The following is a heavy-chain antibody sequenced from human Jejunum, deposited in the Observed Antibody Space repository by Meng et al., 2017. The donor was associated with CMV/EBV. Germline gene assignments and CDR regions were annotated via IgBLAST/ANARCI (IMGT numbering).Heavy chain of an antibody. CDR2: INAYNGDT. V-gene: IGHV1-18*01. J-gene: IGHJ4*02. CDR1: GYTFTNYG. D-gene: IGHD1-26*01. CDR3: ARVEVGITSGDY. Sequence: QLVQSGGDVNRPGASVKVSCKASGYTFTNYGITWMRQAPGQRLEWMGWINAYNGDTNYAQTLQGRVTMTTDTSTSTAYMELRSLRSDDTAVYYCARVEVGITSGDYWGQGTLVTVSS.